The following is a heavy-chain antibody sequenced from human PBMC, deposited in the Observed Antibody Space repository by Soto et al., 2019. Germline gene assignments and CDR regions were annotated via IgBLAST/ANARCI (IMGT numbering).Heavy chain of an antibody. Sequence: PGGSLRLSCAASGFTFKLYTMHWVRQAPGRGLEWVSFCTPSSSSISYADSVEGRFTISRDNARNSLYLQTHNLRAEDTAVYYCARDAASSLDHWGQGTLVTVSS. J-gene: IGHJ4*02. CDR2: CTPSSSSI. V-gene: IGHV3-21*01. D-gene: IGHD6-13*01. CDR3: ARDAASSLDH. CDR1: GFTFKLYT.